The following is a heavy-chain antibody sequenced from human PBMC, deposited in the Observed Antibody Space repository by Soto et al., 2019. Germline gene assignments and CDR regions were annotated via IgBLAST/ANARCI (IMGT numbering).Heavy chain of an antibody. J-gene: IGHJ5*02. V-gene: IGHV3-21*01. Sequence: EVQLVESGGGLVKPGGSLRLSYAASGFTFSSYSMNWVRQAPGQGLEWVSSISSSSSYIYYADSVKGRFTISRDNAKNSLDLPMNRLRGDDTAVSYCARVCFRASGFLPWGQGTLVTVSS. CDR2: ISSSSSYI. CDR1: GFTFSSYS. CDR3: ARVCFRASGFLP.